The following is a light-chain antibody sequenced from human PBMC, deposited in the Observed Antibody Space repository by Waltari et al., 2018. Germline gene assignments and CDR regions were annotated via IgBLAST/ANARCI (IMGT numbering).Light chain of an antibody. J-gene: IGLJ2*01. CDR1: NSDVGNYTY. Sequence: QSALTQPASVSGSPGQTITISCTGTNSDVGNYTYVSWYQLHPDKAPQLMIYDVNKRPSGVSNRFSASKSGNTASLTISGLQAEDEADYYCSSYTSNDTLVFGGGTRLTVL. CDR3: SSYTSNDTLV. V-gene: IGLV2-14*01. CDR2: DVN.